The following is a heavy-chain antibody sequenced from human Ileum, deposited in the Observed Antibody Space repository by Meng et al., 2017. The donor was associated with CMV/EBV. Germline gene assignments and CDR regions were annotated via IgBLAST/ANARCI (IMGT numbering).Heavy chain of an antibody. CDR1: GDSVSNGDY. CDR3: TRGPRQAATSVGP. V-gene: IGHV4-38-2*02. J-gene: IGHJ5*02. D-gene: IGHD2-15*01. CDR2: IFRTGTT. Sequence: GSLRLSCTVSGDSVSNGDYWGWIRQPPGKEPEFLGIIFRTGTTFVNPSLETRVSLSVDTSKNQFSLRLTSVTAADTAVYYCTRGPRQAATSVGPWGQGILVTVSS.